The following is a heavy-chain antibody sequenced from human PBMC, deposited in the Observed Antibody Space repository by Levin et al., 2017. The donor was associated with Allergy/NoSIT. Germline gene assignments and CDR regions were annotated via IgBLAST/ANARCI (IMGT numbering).Heavy chain of an antibody. J-gene: IGHJ5*02. D-gene: IGHD3-10*01. Sequence: PVASVKVSCKASGYTFTNYDVNWVRQATGQGLEWMGWVHPDRGSTGYAQKFQGRVTFTRNTSTSTAYMELNSLTSEDTAVYYCARGYGSGSQGWFDPWGQGTLVIVSS. V-gene: IGHV1-8*01. CDR1: GYTFTNYD. CDR2: VHPDRGST. CDR3: ARGYGSGSQGWFDP.